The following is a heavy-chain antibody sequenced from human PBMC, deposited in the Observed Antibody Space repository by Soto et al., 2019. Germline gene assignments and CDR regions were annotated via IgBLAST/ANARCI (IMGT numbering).Heavy chain of an antibody. CDR1: GGSISSGGYS. CDR2: IYHSGST. Sequence: SETLSLTCAVSGGSISSGGYSWSWIRQPPGKGLEWIGYIYHSGSTYYNPSLKSRVTISVDRSKNQFSLKLSSVTAADTAVYYCARDRVYDSSGYPQAWFDPWGQGTLVTVSS. J-gene: IGHJ5*02. V-gene: IGHV4-30-2*01. CDR3: ARDRVYDSSGYPQAWFDP. D-gene: IGHD3-22*01.